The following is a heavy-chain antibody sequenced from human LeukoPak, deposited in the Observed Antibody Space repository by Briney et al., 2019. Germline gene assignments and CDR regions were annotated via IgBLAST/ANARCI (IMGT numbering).Heavy chain of an antibody. V-gene: IGHV3-23*01. CDR3: ARGRTYYYDSSGQFDY. J-gene: IGHJ4*02. CDR2: ISGSGGST. D-gene: IGHD3-22*01. CDR1: GFTFSSYA. Sequence: GGSLRLSCAASGFTFSSYAMSWVRQAPGKGLEWVSAISGSGGSTYYADSVKGRFTISRDNSKNTLYLQMNSLRAEDTALYYCARGRTYYYDSSGQFDYWGQGTLVTVSS.